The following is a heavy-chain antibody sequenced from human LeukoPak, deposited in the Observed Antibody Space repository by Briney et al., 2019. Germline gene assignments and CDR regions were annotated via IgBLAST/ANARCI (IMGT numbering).Heavy chain of an antibody. Sequence: PGGSLRLSCAASGFTFSTYWMNWVRQAPGKGLKWVAGIKQDGSDKYYVDSVKGRFTISRDNAKNSVYLQMNSLRADDTAVYYCARRNLFGYWGQGTLVTVPS. CDR3: ARRNLFGY. J-gene: IGHJ4*02. CDR1: GFTFSTYW. V-gene: IGHV3-7*01. CDR2: IKQDGSDK.